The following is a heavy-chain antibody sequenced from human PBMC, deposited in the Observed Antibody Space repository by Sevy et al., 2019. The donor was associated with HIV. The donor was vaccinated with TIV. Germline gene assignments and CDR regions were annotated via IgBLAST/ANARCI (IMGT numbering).Heavy chain of an antibody. CDR1: GIIFTTSG. D-gene: IGHD3-9*01. CDR2: ISYDGRNK. J-gene: IGHJ6*02. Sequence: GGSLRLSCAVSGIIFTTSGMHGVRQAPGKGLEWVAVISYDGRNKFYGDSVKGRFTISRDNSKNILYLQMNSLRVEDTAVYYCAKDFTGYNGMDVWGQGTMVTVSS. CDR3: AKDFTGYNGMDV. V-gene: IGHV3-30*18.